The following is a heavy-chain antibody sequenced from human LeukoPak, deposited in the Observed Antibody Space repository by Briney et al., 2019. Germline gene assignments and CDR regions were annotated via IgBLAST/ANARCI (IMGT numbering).Heavy chain of an antibody. D-gene: IGHD3-9*01. CDR1: GGSISSSSYY. J-gene: IGHJ4*02. CDR2: IYYSGST. CDR3: ARVTGYMIEDYFDY. Sequence: NPSETLSLTCTVSGGSISSSSYYWGWIRQPPGKGLEWIGSIYYSGSTYYNPSLKSRVTISVDTSKNQFSLKLSSVTAADTAVYYCARVTGYMIEDYFDYWGQGILVTVSS. V-gene: IGHV4-39*07.